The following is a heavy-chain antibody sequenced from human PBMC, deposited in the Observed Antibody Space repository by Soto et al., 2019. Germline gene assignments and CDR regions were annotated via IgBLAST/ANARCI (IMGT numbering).Heavy chain of an antibody. Sequence: VASVKVSCKASGGTFSSYAISWVRQAPGQGLEWMGGIIPIFGTANYAQKFQGRVTITADESTSTAYMELSSLRSEDTAVYYCASTKQQLVRLYRRYYYYYGMDVWGQGTTVTVSS. CDR3: ASTKQQLVRLYRRYYYYYGMDV. D-gene: IGHD6-13*01. J-gene: IGHJ6*02. CDR2: IIPIFGTA. CDR1: GGTFSSYA. V-gene: IGHV1-69*13.